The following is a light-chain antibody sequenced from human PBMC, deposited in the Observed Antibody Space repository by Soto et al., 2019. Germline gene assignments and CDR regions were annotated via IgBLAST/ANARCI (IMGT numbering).Light chain of an antibody. CDR3: QQYNSYSRT. CDR2: KAS. V-gene: IGKV1-5*03. CDR1: QSISSW. J-gene: IGKJ1*01. Sequence: DIQMTQSPSTLSASVGDRVTITCRASQSISSWLAWYQQKPGKAPKLLIYKASSLESGVPSRFSGSGSGTEFTLTLSSLQPDDFATYDCQQYNSYSRTFGQGTKVEIK.